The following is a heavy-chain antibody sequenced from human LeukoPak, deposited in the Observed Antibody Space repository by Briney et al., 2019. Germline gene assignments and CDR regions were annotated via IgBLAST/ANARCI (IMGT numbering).Heavy chain of an antibody. J-gene: IGHJ3*02. CDR1: GYTFTSYG. V-gene: IGHV1-18*01. Sequence: GASVEVSCKASGYTFTSYGISWVRQAPGQGLEWMGWVSTYNGNTNYVQKLQGRVTMTTDTSTNTAYMELRSLRSDDTAVYYCARHGSSGRYWAFDIWGQGTMVTVSS. D-gene: IGHD6-19*01. CDR3: ARHGSSGRYWAFDI. CDR2: VSTYNGNT.